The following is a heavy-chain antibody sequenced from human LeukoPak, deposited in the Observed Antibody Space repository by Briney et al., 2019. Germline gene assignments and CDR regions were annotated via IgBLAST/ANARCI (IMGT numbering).Heavy chain of an antibody. V-gene: IGHV3-74*01. J-gene: IGHJ4*02. Sequence: GGSLRLSCAASGYTFSSYWMHWVRQAPGKGLVWVSRISPDGSTTGHADSVKGRFTTSRDNAKNTLFLQMNSLRAEDTAVYYCTRDFDFSSAIWGQGTLVTVSS. D-gene: IGHD3-3*01. CDR2: ISPDGSTT. CDR3: TRDFDFSSAI. CDR1: GYTFSSYW.